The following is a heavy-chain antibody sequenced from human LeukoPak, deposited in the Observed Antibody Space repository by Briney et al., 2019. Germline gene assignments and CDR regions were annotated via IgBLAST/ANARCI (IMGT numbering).Heavy chain of an antibody. V-gene: IGHV1-8*01. CDR2: MNPNSGNT. CDR3: ARGGYSSSWYPEYYYYYMDV. J-gene: IGHJ6*03. CDR1: GYTFTSYD. D-gene: IGHD6-13*01. Sequence: ASVKVSCKASGYTFTSYDINWVRQATGQGLEWMGWMNPNSGNTGYAQKFQGRVTMTRNTSISTAYMELSSLRSEDTAVYYCARGGYSSSWYPEYYYYYMDVWGKGTTVTVSS.